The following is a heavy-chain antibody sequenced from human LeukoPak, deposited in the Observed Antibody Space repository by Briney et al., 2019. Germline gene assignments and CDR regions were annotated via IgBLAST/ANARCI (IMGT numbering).Heavy chain of an antibody. Sequence: QTGGSLRLSCAASGFTFSSYSMNWVRQAPGKGLEWVSYISSSSSTIYYADSVKGRFTISRDNAKNSLYLQMNSLRAEDTAVYYCARDGPPSGYSKGGIDYWGQGTLVTVSS. D-gene: IGHD5-18*01. CDR1: GFTFSSYS. CDR2: ISSSSSTI. J-gene: IGHJ4*02. CDR3: ARDGPPSGYSKGGIDY. V-gene: IGHV3-48*01.